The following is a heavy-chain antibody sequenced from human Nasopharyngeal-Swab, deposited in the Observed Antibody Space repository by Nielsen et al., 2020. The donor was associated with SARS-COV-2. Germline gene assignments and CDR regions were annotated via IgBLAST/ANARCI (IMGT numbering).Heavy chain of an antibody. CDR1: GGSISSGGYY. J-gene: IGHJ4*02. D-gene: IGHD3-16*01. CDR3: ARDYGVWYFDY. Sequence: SETLSLTCTVSGGSISSGGYYWSWIRQHPGKGLEWIGYIYYSGSTNYNPSLKSRVTISVDTSKNQFSLKLSSVTAADTAVYYCARDYGVWYFDYWGQGTLVTVSS. CDR2: IYYSGST. V-gene: IGHV4-61*08.